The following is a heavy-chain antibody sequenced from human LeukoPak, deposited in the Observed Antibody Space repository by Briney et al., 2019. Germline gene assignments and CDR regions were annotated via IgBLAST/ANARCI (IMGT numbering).Heavy chain of an antibody. Sequence: GGSLRLSCAASGFTFSGYWMHWVRQVPGKGLVWVSHIDRDGSGTTYADSVKGRFTISRDNSKNTLYLQMNSLRAEDTAVYYCAKDPRIRYCSSTSCPLNWFDPWGQGTLVTVSS. V-gene: IGHV3-74*03. CDR3: AKDPRIRYCSSTSCPLNWFDP. J-gene: IGHJ5*02. D-gene: IGHD2-2*01. CDR1: GFTFSGYW. CDR2: IDRDGSGT.